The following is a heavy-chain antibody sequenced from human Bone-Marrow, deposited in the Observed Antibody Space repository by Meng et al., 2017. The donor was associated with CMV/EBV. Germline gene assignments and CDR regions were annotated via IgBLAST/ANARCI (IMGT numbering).Heavy chain of an antibody. CDR2: IYSGGST. CDR1: GFTVRSNY. CDR3: AREPGGYDDY. D-gene: IGHD5-12*01. J-gene: IGHJ4*02. V-gene: IGHV3-53*01. Sequence: GGSLRLSCAASGFTVRSNYMSWVRQAPGKGLEWVSVIYSGGSTYYADSVKGRFTISRDNSKNTRYLQRNSLRAEDTAVYYCAREPGGYDDYWGQGTLVTVSS.